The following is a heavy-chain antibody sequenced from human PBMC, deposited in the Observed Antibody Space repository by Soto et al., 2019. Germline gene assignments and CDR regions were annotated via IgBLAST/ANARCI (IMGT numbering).Heavy chain of an antibody. Sequence: QVQLVQSGAEVKKPGASVKVSCKASGYTLTTHYMHWVRQAPGQGLEWIGISNPADGSTRYAQKFQGGIAMTSDTSTSTVYLEASSLRSEDTAVSYCAGSYVQSRPIDYGGQGTVVTVS. CDR1: GYTLTTHY. V-gene: IGHV1-46*01. D-gene: IGHD3-10*02. CDR2: SNPADGST. J-gene: IGHJ4*02. CDR3: AGSYVQSRPIDY.